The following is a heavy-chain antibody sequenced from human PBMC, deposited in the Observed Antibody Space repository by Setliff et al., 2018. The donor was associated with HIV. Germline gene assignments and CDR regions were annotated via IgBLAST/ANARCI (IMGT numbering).Heavy chain of an antibody. J-gene: IGHJ6*03. D-gene: IGHD3-3*01. CDR1: GGTFSSYA. CDR3: ARGAPGFLEWRADYYYMDV. Sequence: SVKVSCKASGGTFSSYAINWVRQAPGQGLEWMGGIIPTFVAANYAQTFQGRVTITADESTNTAYMELSSLRSEDTAVYYCARGAPGFLEWRADYYYMDVWGNGTTVTVSS. CDR2: IIPTFVAA. V-gene: IGHV1-69*13.